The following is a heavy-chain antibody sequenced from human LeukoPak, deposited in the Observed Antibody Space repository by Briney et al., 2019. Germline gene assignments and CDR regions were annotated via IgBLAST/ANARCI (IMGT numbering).Heavy chain of an antibody. Sequence: GGSLRLSCAASGFTSSSYWMHWVRQAPGKGLVWVSRISTDGSSTSYADSVKGRFTISRDNAKNTLYVQMNSLRADDTAVYYCAREATGEFDYWGRGILVTVSS. J-gene: IGHJ4*02. V-gene: IGHV3-74*01. CDR1: GFTSSSYW. CDR3: AREATGEFDY. CDR2: ISTDGSST. D-gene: IGHD5-24*01.